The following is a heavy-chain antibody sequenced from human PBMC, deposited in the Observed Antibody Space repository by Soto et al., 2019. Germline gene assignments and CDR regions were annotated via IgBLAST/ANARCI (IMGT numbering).Heavy chain of an antibody. Sequence: XETLCLTCTLSGGSISGYYWSWIRQPPGQALEWIGYIYDSGSPYYNPSLRSRVIISADTSKNQISLKLTSATPADTAVYYCARGVGSSPPRYWGRGTLVTGS. CDR3: ARGVGSSPPRY. D-gene: IGHD1-26*01. CDR2: IYDSGSP. J-gene: IGHJ4*02. V-gene: IGHV4-59*01. CDR1: GGSISGYY.